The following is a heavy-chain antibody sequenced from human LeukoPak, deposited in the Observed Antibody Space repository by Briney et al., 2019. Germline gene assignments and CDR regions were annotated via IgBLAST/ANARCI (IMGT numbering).Heavy chain of an antibody. CDR3: AKDLEGSGWYYFDY. J-gene: IGHJ4*02. CDR1: GFTFNNYA. CDR2: ISGSSSRT. V-gene: IGHV3-23*01. D-gene: IGHD6-19*01. Sequence: PGGSLRLSCAASGFTFNNYAMSWVRQAPGKGLEWVSGISGSSSRTYNADSVKGRFTISRDNSKNTLYLQMNSLRAEDTAVYYCAKDLEGSGWYYFDYWGQGTLVTVSS.